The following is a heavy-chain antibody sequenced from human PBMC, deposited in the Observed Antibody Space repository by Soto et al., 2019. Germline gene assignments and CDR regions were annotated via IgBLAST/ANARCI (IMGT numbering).Heavy chain of an antibody. CDR1: GGSISSGGYY. Sequence: SETLSLTCTVSGGSISSGGYYWSWIRQHPGKGLEWIGYIYYSGSTYYNPSLKSRVTISVDTSKNQFSLKLSSVTASDTAIYYCARLPQFLWFGALTSRAYYFNYWGPGTLVTVS. CDR3: ARLPQFLWFGALTSRAYYFNY. CDR2: IYYSGST. J-gene: IGHJ4*02. D-gene: IGHD3-10*01. V-gene: IGHV4-31*03.